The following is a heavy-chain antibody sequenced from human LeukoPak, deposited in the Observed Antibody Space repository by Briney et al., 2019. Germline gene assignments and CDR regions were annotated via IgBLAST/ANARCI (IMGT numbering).Heavy chain of an antibody. D-gene: IGHD3-9*01. V-gene: IGHV3-23*01. J-gene: IGHJ4*02. Sequence: GGSLRLSCAASGFTFTTYGMTWVRQAPGKGLEWVSSIGAGGTNTYYADSVKGRFTVSRDNSKNTLYLQMNSLRAEDTAVYYCAKEGTLGYYDILTGYYGYYFDYWGQGTLVTVSS. CDR1: GFTFTTYG. CDR2: IGAGGTNT. CDR3: AKEGTLGYYDILTGYYGYYFDY.